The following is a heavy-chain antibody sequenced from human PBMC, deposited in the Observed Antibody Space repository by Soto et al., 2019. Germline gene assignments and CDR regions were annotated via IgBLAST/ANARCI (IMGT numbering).Heavy chain of an antibody. CDR1: GFTFSSYA. V-gene: IGHV3-23*01. CDR3: ARLAEYGDYVSGRYYYYYYMDV. D-gene: IGHD4-17*01. CDR2: ISGSGGST. J-gene: IGHJ6*03. Sequence: TGGSLRLSCAASGFTFSSYAMSWVRQAPGKGLEWVSAISGSGGSTYYADSVKGRFTISRDNAKNTLYLQMNSLRAEDTAVYYCARLAEYGDYVSGRYYYYYYMDVWGQGTTVPVSS.